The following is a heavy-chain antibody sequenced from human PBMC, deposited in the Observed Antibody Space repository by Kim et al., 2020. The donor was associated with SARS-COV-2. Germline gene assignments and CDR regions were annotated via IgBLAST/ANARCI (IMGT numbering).Heavy chain of an antibody. CDR2: IYYSGST. D-gene: IGHD3-10*01. Sequence: SETLCLTCTVSGGSVSSGSYYWSWIRQPPGKGLEWIGHIYYSGSTNYNPSLKSRVTISVDTSKNQFSLTPSSLTAAVTAVYYCARDRGSEMATITWGMDFWGQGTTVTVSS. CDR1: GGSVSSGSYY. J-gene: IGHJ6*02. CDR3: ARDRGSEMATITWGMDF. V-gene: IGHV4-61*01.